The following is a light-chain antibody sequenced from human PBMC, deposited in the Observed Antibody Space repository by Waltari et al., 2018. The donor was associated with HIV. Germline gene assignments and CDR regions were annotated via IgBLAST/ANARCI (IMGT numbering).Light chain of an antibody. CDR2: WAS. CDR3: QQYYSTPLT. J-gene: IGKJ4*01. Sequence: DMEMTQSPESLAVSLVARATIHCKSTRSVFYPSHRKNYLAWYQQKLGQHPKLSVFWASPRESGVPDRVSGSGSGTDLTLAISSLQAEDVAVYYCQQYYSTPLTFGGGTKVEIK. V-gene: IGKV4-1*01. CDR1: RSVFYPSHRKNY.